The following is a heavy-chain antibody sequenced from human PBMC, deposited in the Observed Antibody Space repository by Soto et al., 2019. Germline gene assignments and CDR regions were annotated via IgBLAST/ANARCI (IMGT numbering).Heavy chain of an antibody. J-gene: IGHJ4*02. CDR2: INVGTDKT. CDR1: GYTFSSSA. CDR3: AKSKGGWVPVV. D-gene: IGHD6-19*01. Sequence: ASVKVSCKASGYTFSSSAMHWVRQAPGQSLEWMGWINVGTDKTEYSRRLQGRVTITKDTSASTADMELSGLTSEDTAVYYCAKSKGGWVPVVWGPGTLVTVSS. V-gene: IGHV1-3*01.